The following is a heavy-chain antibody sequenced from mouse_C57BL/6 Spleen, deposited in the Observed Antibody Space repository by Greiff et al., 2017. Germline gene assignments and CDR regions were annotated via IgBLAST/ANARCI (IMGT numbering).Heavy chain of an antibody. Sequence: VQLQQSGAELARPGASVKLSCKASGYTFTSYGISWVKQRTGPGLEWIGESYPRSGNTYYNEKFKGKATLTADKSSSTAYMELRSLTSEDSSVYSCAKTSYGSSLVYGYFDVWGTGTTVTVSS. CDR2: SYPRSGNT. CDR1: GYTFTSYG. CDR3: AKTSYGSSLVYGYFDV. J-gene: IGHJ1*03. D-gene: IGHD1-1*01. V-gene: IGHV1-81*01.